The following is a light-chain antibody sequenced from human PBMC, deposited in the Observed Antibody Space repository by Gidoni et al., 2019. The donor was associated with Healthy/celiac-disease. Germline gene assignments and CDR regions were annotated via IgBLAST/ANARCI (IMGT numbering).Light chain of an antibody. CDR1: SSNIGNNY. CDR2: ENN. V-gene: IGLV1-51*02. J-gene: IGLJ3*02. CDR3: GTWDSSMSAWV. Sequence: QSVLTQPPSVSAAPGQKVTISCSGSSSNIGNNYVSWYQPLPGTAPKLLIYENNKRPSGIPDRFAGSKSGTSATLGITGLQTGDEDDYYCGTWDSSMSAWVFGGGTKLTVL.